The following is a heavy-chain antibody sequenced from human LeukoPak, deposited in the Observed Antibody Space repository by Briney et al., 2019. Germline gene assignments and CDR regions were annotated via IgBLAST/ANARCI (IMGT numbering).Heavy chain of an antibody. CDR2: ISGSGGST. J-gene: IGHJ4*02. V-gene: IGHV3-23*01. Sequence: PGGSLRLSCAASGFTFSSYAMGWVRQAPGKGLEWVSAISGSGGSTYYADSVKGRFTISRDNSKNTLYLQMNSLRAEDTAVYYCAKGKLYYYDEFDYWGQGTLVTVSS. D-gene: IGHD3-22*01. CDR3: AKGKLYYYDEFDY. CDR1: GFTFSSYA.